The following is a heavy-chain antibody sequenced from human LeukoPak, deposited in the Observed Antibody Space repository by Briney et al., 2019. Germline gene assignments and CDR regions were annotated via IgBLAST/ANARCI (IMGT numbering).Heavy chain of an antibody. V-gene: IGHV4-4*07. CDR3: ARDYYDSSGYYSYYYYYTDV. Sequence: SETLSLTCTVSGGSISSYYWSWIRQPAGKGLEWIGRIYTSGSTNYNPSLKGRVTMSVDTSKNQFSLKLSSVTAADTAVYYCARDYYDSSGYYSYYYYYTDVWGKGTTVTVSS. J-gene: IGHJ6*03. CDR1: GGSISSYY. CDR2: IYTSGST. D-gene: IGHD3-22*01.